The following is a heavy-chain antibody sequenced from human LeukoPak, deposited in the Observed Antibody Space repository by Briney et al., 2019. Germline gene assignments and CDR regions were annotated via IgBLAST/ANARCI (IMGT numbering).Heavy chain of an antibody. CDR3: ARGPPYIVVVTAIGFFDY. V-gene: IGHV3-21*01. CDR1: GFTFRDYT. D-gene: IGHD2-21*02. Sequence: GGSLRLSCAASGFTFRDYTMNWVRQAPGKGLEWVSAISKSSTYIKYADSVKGRFTVSRDNAKNSLFLQMNSLRVEDTAVYYCARGPPYIVVVTAIGFFDYWGQGTLVTVSS. J-gene: IGHJ4*02. CDR2: ISKSSTYI.